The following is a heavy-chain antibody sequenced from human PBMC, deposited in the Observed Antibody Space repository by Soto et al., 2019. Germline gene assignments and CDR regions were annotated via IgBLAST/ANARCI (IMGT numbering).Heavy chain of an antibody. Sequence: QVTLKESGPVLVKPTETLTLTCTVSGLSLSNVRMGVSWIRQPPGKALEWLAHIFSNDAKSYNTSLKSRLTIAKYTSTSQVVLTMTNMDPADTATYYCARVPDERRWPRRPDYYFDYWGQGTLVTVSS. CDR1: GLSLSNVRMG. D-gene: IGHD3-10*01. CDR3: ARVPDERRWPRRPDYYFDY. CDR2: IFSNDAK. J-gene: IGHJ4*02. V-gene: IGHV2-26*01.